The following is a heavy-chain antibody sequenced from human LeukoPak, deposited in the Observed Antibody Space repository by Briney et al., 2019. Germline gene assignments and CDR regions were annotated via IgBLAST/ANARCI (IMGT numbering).Heavy chain of an antibody. CDR3: ARENEQWLVFDY. CDR1: GGSISSYY. V-gene: IGHV4-59*01. CDR2: IYYSGST. Sequence: SETLSLTCTVSGGSISSYYWSWIRQPPGKGLERIGYIYYSGSTNYNPSLKSRVTISVDTSENQFSLKLSSVTAADTAVYYCARENEQWLVFDYWGQGTLVTVSS. J-gene: IGHJ4*02. D-gene: IGHD6-19*01.